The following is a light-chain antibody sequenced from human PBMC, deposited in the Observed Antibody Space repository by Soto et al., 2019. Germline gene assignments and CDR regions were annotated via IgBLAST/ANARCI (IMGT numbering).Light chain of an antibody. CDR2: GAS. CDR1: QSVDSN. CDR3: QQYNDWART. V-gene: IGKV3D-15*01. J-gene: IGKJ4*01. Sequence: EIVMTQSPATLSVSPGDGATLSCRARQSVDSNLAWYQQKPGQTPRLLMYGASTRPTGIPARFSGSGSGKEFTLTIISLQSEDTAVYYCQQYNDWARTFGGGTKVEIK.